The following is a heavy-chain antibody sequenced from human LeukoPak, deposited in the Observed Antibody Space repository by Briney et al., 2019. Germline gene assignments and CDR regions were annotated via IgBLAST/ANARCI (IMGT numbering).Heavy chain of an antibody. V-gene: IGHV3-9*01. D-gene: IGHD3-10*01. J-gene: IGHJ6*02. CDR1: GFTFDDYA. CDR3: AKGAYGSGSYYPYYYYGMDV. Sequence: PGGSLRLSCAASGFTFDDYAMHWVRQAPGKGLEWVSGISWNSGSIGYADSVKGRFTISRDNAKNSPYLQMNSLRAEDTAVYYCAKGAYGSGSYYPYYYYGMDVWGQGTTVTVSS. CDR2: ISWNSGSI.